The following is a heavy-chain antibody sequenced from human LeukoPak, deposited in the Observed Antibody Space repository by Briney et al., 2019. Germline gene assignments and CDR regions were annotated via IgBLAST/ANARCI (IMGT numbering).Heavy chain of an antibody. Sequence: PSETLSLTCAVYGGSFSGYYWSWIRQPPGKGLEWIGEINHSGSTNYNPSLKSRVTISVDTSKNQFSLKLSSVTAADTAVYYCARHPSAASDYWGQGTLVTVSS. V-gene: IGHV4-34*01. D-gene: IGHD6-13*01. J-gene: IGHJ4*02. CDR3: ARHPSAASDY. CDR1: GGSFSGYY. CDR2: INHSGST.